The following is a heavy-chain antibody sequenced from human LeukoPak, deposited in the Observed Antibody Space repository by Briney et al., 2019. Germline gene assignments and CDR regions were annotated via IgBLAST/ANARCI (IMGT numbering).Heavy chain of an antibody. CDR3: ARATTYYYGSGSYYHFDY. D-gene: IGHD3-10*01. CDR1: GGSFSGYY. CDR2: INHSGST. J-gene: IGHJ4*02. Sequence: SETLSLTCAVYGGSFSGYYWSWIRQPPGKGLGWIGEINHSGSTNYNPSLKSRVTISVDTSKNQFSLKLSSVTAADTAVYYCARATTYYYGSGSYYHFDYWGQGTLVTVSS. V-gene: IGHV4-34*01.